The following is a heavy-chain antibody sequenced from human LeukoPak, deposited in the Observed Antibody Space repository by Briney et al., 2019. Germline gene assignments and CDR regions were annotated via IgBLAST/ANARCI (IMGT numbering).Heavy chain of an antibody. V-gene: IGHV4-61*02. D-gene: IGHD3-16*01. CDR1: GGSISSGSYY. Sequence: PSETLSLTCTVSGGSISSGSYYWSWIRQPAGKGLEWIGRIYTSGSTNYNPSLKSRVTISVDTSKNQFSLKLSSVTAADTAVYYRARDRDLGYFDYWGQGTLVTVSS. CDR3: ARDRDLGYFDY. CDR2: IYTSGST. J-gene: IGHJ4*02.